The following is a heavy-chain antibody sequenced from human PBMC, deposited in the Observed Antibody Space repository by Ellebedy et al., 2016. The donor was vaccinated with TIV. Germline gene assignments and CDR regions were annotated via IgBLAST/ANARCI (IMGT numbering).Heavy chain of an antibody. Sequence: ESLKISCVGFGFPFSTYSMNWVRQAPGKGLEWIGEVNHSGNTNYSPSLKSRVAISIDTSKTQFSLKLRSVTAADTAVYYCAGVGTRFDYWGQGTLVTVSS. J-gene: IGHJ4*02. CDR1: GFPFSTYS. D-gene: IGHD4-23*01. CDR3: AGVGTRFDY. V-gene: IGHV4-34*01. CDR2: VNHSGNT.